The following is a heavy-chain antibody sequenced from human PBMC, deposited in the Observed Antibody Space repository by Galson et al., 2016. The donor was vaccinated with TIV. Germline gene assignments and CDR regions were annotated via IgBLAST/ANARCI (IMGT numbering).Heavy chain of an antibody. D-gene: IGHD1-1*01. J-gene: IGHJ4*02. CDR2: FYYGGST. CDR3: ATMARTTGPDTEYYFDH. Sequence: SETLSLTCAVSGSSISSGYYWGWIRQSPGKGLEWIGSFYYGGSTYYNPPLKSRVAISVDTSKNQFSLRLSSVTAADTAVYYCATMARTTGPDTEYYFDHWGQGMLVTVSS. V-gene: IGHV4-38-2*01. CDR1: GSSISSGYY.